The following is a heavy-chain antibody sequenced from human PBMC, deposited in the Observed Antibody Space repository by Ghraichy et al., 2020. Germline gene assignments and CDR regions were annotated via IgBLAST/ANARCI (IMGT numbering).Heavy chain of an antibody. Sequence: SQTLSLTCTVSGGSVSSGSYYWSWIRQPPGKGLEWIGYIYYSGSTNYNPSLKSRVTISVDTSKNQFSLKLSSVTAADTAVYYCARDTIQLWFLGGGDYYYGMDVWGQGTTVTVSS. CDR1: GGSVSSGSYY. J-gene: IGHJ6*02. D-gene: IGHD5-18*01. V-gene: IGHV4-61*01. CDR3: ARDTIQLWFLGGGDYYYGMDV. CDR2: IYYSGST.